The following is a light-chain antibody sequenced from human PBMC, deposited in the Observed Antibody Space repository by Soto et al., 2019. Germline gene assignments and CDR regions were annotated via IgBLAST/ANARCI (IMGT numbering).Light chain of an antibody. J-gene: IGLJ2*01. CDR3: GTWDSSLGAVV. V-gene: IGLV1-51*01. CDR1: TSNIGNNY. Sequence: QSVLTQPPSVSAAAGQKVTISCSGSTSNIGNNYVSWYQQLPGTAPKLLIYDNDKRPSGMPDRFSGSKSGTSATLGITGLQTGDEADYYCGTWDSSLGAVVFGGGTQLTVL. CDR2: DND.